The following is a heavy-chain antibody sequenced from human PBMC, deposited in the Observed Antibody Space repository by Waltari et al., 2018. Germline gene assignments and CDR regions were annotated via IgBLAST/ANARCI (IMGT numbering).Heavy chain of an antibody. CDR3: AKPHGSGSYYYYYYYMDV. V-gene: IGHV3-23*04. CDR1: GFTFSSYA. CDR2: ISGSGGST. J-gene: IGHJ6*03. D-gene: IGHD3-10*01. Sequence: EVQLVESGGGLVQPGGSLRLSCAASGFTFSSYAMSWVRQSPGKGLEWVSAISGSGGSTYSADSVKGRFTISRDNSKNTRYLQMNSLRAEDTAVYYCAKPHGSGSYYYYYYYMDVWGKGTTVTVSS.